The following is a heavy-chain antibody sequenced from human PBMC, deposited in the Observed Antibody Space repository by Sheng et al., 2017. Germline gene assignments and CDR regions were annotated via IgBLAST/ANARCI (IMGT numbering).Heavy chain of an antibody. D-gene: IGHD5-18*01. J-gene: IGHJ6*03. CDR2: INHSGST. CDR3: ARLVKRGYSYGGAATKYYYYMDV. CDR1: GGSFSGYY. V-gene: IGHV4-34*01. Sequence: QVQLQQWGAGLLKPSETLSLTCAVYGGSFSGYYWSWIRQPPGKGLEWIGEINHSGSTNYNPSLKSRVTISVDTSKNQFSLKLSSVTAADTAVYYCARLVKRGYSYGGAATKYYYYMDVWGKGTTVTVSS.